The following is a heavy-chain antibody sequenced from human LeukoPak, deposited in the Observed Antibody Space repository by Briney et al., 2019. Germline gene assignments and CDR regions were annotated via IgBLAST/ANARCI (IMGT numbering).Heavy chain of an antibody. V-gene: IGHV4-59*01. CDR1: GGSISSYY. Sequence: SETLSLTCTVSGGSISSYYWSWIRQPPGKGLEWIGYIYYSGSTNYNPSLESRVTISVDTSKNQFSLKLSSVTAADTAVYYCARATYYYGSGSYYYFDYWGQGTLVTVSS. D-gene: IGHD3-10*01. CDR2: IYYSGST. J-gene: IGHJ4*02. CDR3: ARATYYYGSGSYYYFDY.